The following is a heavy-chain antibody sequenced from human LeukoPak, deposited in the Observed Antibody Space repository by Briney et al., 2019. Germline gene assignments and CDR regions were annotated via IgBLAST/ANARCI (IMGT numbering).Heavy chain of an antibody. V-gene: IGHV3-48*03. J-gene: IGHJ4*02. Sequence: GGSLRLTCAASGFTFSSYEMNWVRQAPGKGLEWFSYISSSGSTIYYADSVKGRFTISRDNAKNSLYLQMNSLRAEDTAVYYSAREPVVTGNFDYWGQGTLVTVSS. D-gene: IGHD4-23*01. CDR3: AREPVVTGNFDY. CDR2: ISSSGSTI. CDR1: GFTFSSYE.